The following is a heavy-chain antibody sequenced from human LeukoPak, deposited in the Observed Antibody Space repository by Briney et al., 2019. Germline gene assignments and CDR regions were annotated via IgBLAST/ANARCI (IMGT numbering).Heavy chain of an antibody. CDR3: ARHSELEREGLDY. D-gene: IGHD1-1*01. CDR1: GGSISSGGYY. J-gene: IGHJ4*02. Sequence: SQTLSLTCTVSGGSISSGGYYWSWIRQPPGKGLEWIGYIYHSGSTYYNPSLKSRVTISVDTSKNQFSLKLSSVTAADTAVYYCARHSELEREGLDYWGQGTLVTVSS. V-gene: IGHV4-30-2*03. CDR2: IYHSGST.